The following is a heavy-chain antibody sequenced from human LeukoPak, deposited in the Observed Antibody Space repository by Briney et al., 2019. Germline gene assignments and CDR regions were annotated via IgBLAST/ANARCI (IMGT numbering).Heavy chain of an antibody. V-gene: IGHV5-51*01. CDR1: GYSFFSNYW. D-gene: IGHD5-24*01. CDR2: LYPGDSDS. CDR3: ARASRDGYNQNFDY. Sequence: GESLKISCKAYGYSFFSNYWIAWVRQMPGKGLEWMGVLYPGDSDSRYSPSFQGQVTISADRSISTAYLHWSSLKVSDTAMYYCARASRDGYNQNFDYWGQGTLVTVSS. J-gene: IGHJ4*02.